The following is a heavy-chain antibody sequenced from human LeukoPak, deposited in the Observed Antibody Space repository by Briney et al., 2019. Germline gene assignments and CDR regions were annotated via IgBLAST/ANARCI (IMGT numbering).Heavy chain of an antibody. Sequence: SQTLSLTCTVSGGSISSGDYYWSWIRQPPGKGLEWIGYIYYSGSTYYNPSLKSRVTISVDTSKNQFSLKLSPVTAADTAVYYCARALWFGERYYYGMDVWGQGTTVTVSS. CDR3: ARALWFGERYYYGMDV. V-gene: IGHV4-30-4*01. CDR1: GGSISSGDYY. D-gene: IGHD3-10*01. J-gene: IGHJ6*02. CDR2: IYYSGST.